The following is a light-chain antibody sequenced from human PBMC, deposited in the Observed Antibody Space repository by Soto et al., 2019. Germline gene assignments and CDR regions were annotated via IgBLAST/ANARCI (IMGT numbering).Light chain of an antibody. CDR1: SSDVGGYNY. CDR2: GVT. J-gene: IGLJ1*01. Sequence: QSALTQPASVSGSPGQSITISCTGTSSDVGGYNYVSWYQQYPGKAPKLMIYGVTNRPSGVSNRFSGSKTGNTASLAISGLQAEDEAYYYCCSYAGSSSYVFGTGTKVTVL. CDR3: CSYAGSSSYV. V-gene: IGLV2-14*01.